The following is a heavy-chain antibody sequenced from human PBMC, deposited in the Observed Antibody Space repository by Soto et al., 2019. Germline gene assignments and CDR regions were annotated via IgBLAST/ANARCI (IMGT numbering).Heavy chain of an antibody. CDR3: ARDRSAAAGTPRKYYFDY. J-gene: IGHJ4*02. D-gene: IGHD6-13*01. V-gene: IGHV1-3*01. CDR1: GYTFTRYY. CDR2: INAGNGNT. Sequence: ASVKVSCKASGYTFTRYYMHWVRQAPGQRLEWMGWINAGNGNTKYSQKFQGRVTITRDTSASTAYMELSSLRSEDTAVYYCARDRSAAAGTPRKYYFDYWGQGTLVTVSS.